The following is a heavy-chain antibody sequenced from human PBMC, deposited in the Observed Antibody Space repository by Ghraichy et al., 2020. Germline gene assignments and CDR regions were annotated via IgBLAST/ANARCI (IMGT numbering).Heavy chain of an antibody. J-gene: IGHJ4*02. CDR2: IYYSGST. CDR1: GGSISSGDYY. V-gene: IGHV4-30-4*01. D-gene: IGHD6-19*01. CDR3: ARDLLVAGTADY. Sequence: SETLSLTCTVSGGSISSGDYYWSWIRQPPGKGLEWIGYIYYSGSTYYNPSLKSRVTISVDTSKNQFSLKLSSVTAADTAVYYCARDLLVAGTADYWGQGTLVTVSS.